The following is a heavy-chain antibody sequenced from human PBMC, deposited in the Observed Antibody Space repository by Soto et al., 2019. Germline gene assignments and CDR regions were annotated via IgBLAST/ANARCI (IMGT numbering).Heavy chain of an antibody. CDR3: ARAATTFGVVTKFDF. CDR1: GYSFTDYG. Sequence: ASVKVSCKASGYSFTDYGVSWVRQAPGQGLEWMGWISAYSGNTHYAQKFQDRVTMTTDASTTTAYMELRSLTSDDTAVYYCARAATTFGVVTKFDFWGKGALVTVS. CDR2: ISAYSGNT. V-gene: IGHV1-18*04. J-gene: IGHJ4*02. D-gene: IGHD3-3*01.